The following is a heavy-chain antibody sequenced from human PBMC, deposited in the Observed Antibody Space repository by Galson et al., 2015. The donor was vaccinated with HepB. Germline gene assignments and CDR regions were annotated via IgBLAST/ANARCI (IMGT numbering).Heavy chain of an antibody. CDR2: IYSGGST. CDR3: ARDLLLGDGMDV. J-gene: IGHJ6*02. CDR1: GFTVSSNY. Sequence: SLRLSCAASGFTVSSNYMSWVRQAPGKGLEWVSVIYSGGSTYYADSVKGRFTISRDNSKNTLYLQMNSLRAEDTAVYYCARDLLLGDGMDVWGQGTTVTVSS. V-gene: IGHV3-53*01.